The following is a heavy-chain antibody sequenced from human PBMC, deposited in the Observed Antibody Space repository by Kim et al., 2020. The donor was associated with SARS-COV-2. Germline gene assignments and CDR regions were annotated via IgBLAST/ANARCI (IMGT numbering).Heavy chain of an antibody. V-gene: IGHV1-69*13. CDR2: IIPIFGTA. CDR3: ARDFRTTYYYGSGEIDP. Sequence: SVKVSCKASGGTFSSYAISWVRQAPGQGLEWMGGIIPIFGTANYAQKFQGRVTITADESTSTAYMELSSLRSEDTAVYYCARDFRTTYYYGSGEIDPWGQGTLVTVSS. D-gene: IGHD3-10*01. J-gene: IGHJ5*02. CDR1: GGTFSSYA.